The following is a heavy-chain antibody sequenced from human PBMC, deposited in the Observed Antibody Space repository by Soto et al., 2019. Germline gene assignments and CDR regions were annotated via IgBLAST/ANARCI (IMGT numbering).Heavy chain of an antibody. CDR3: ARTVRYFDSYGMDV. CDR1: GFSLSNARMG. J-gene: IGHJ6*02. V-gene: IGHV2-26*01. CDR2: IFSNDEK. Sequence: SGPTPVNPTETLTVPCTVSGFSLSNARMGVSWIRQPPGKALEWLAHIFSNDEKSYSTSLKSRLTISKDTSKSQVVLTMTNMDPVDTATYYCARTVRYFDSYGMDVWGQGTTVTVSS. D-gene: IGHD3-9*01.